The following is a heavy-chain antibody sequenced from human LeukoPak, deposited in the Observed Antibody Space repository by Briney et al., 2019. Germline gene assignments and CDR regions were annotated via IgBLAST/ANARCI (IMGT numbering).Heavy chain of an antibody. CDR1: GYSISSGYY. CDR3: ASRKLGNDY. V-gene: IGHV4-38-2*02. D-gene: IGHD7-27*01. Sequence: SETLSLTCTVSGYSISSGYYWGWIRQPPGKGLEWIGSIYHSGSTYYNPSLKSRVTISADTSKNQFSLKLISVTAADTAVYYCASRKLGNDYWGQGTLVTVSS. CDR2: IYHSGST. J-gene: IGHJ4*02.